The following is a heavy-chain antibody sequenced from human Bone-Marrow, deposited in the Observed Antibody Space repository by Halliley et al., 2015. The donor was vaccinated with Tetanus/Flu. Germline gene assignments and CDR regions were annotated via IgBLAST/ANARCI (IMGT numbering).Heavy chain of an antibody. CDR2: TYYRSKWYN. CDR3: ARGLRSALDI. V-gene: IGHV6-1*01. Sequence: GLVKPSQTLSLTCAISGDSFSNNDAAWNWIRQSPSRGLEWLGRTYYRSKWYNDYAVSVKSRITIDPDTSKNQFSLQLNSVTPEDTAVYYCARGLRSALDIWGQGTMVTFSS. CDR1: GDSFSNNDAA. J-gene: IGHJ3*02.